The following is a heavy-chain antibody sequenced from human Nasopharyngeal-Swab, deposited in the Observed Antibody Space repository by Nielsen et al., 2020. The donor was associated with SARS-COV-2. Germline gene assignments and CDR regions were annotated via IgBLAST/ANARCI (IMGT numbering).Heavy chain of an antibody. J-gene: IGHJ5*02. D-gene: IGHD5-18*01. CDR2: INTNTGNP. V-gene: IGHV7-4-1*02. CDR1: GYTFTSYA. CDR3: AREAYSYGHNWFDP. Sequence: SVKVSCKASGYTFTSYAMNWVRQAPGQGLEWMGWINTNTGNPTYAQGFTGRFVFSLDTSVSTAYLQISSLKAEDTAVYYCAREAYSYGHNWFDPWGQGTLVTVSS.